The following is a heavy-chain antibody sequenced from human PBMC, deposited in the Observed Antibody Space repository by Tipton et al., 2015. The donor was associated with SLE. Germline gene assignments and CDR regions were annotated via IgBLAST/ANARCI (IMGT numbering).Heavy chain of an antibody. CDR1: GFTFSSYA. CDR3: AKPRVELRFLEWPPAFDI. J-gene: IGHJ3*02. Sequence: SLRLSCAASGFTFSSYAMSWVRQAPGKGLAWVSAISGSGGSTYYADAVKGRFTISRDNSKNTLYLQMNSRRAEDTAVYYCAKPRVELRFLEWPPAFDIWGQGTMVTVSS. CDR2: ISGSGGST. V-gene: IGHV3-23*01. D-gene: IGHD3-3*01.